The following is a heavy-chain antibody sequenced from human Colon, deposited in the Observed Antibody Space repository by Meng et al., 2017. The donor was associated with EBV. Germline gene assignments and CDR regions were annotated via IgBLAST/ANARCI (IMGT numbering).Heavy chain of an antibody. CDR2: IYYSGST. Sequence: QVQRQESGPGLVKPSQTLSLTCTVSGGSVSSGGYYWTWIRQHPGKGLEWFGHIYYSGSTFYNPSLKRRVIISIDTSKNQFSLILRSVTAADTAVYYCARVSSGWDYFDYWGQGTLVTVSS. CDR3: ARVSSGWDYFDY. J-gene: IGHJ4*02. D-gene: IGHD6-19*01. V-gene: IGHV4-31*03. CDR1: GGSVSSGGYY.